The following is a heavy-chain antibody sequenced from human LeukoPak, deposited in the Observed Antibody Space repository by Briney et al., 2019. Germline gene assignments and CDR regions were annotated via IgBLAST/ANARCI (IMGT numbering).Heavy chain of an antibody. V-gene: IGHV3-48*03. CDR3: ARDPGVYGDYEGN. Sequence: GGSLRLSCAASGFTFSSYEMNWVRQAPGKGREWVSYISSSGSTIYYADSVKGRFTISRDNAKNSLYLQMNSLRAEDTAVYYCARDPGVYGDYEGNWGQGTLVTVSS. J-gene: IGHJ4*02. CDR1: GFTFSSYE. CDR2: ISSSGSTI. D-gene: IGHD4-17*01.